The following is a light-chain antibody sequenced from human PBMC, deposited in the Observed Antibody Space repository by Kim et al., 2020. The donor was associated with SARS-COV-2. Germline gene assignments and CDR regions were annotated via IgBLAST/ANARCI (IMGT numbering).Light chain of an antibody. Sequence: ALGKTGRSTSQGASLRSYHASWYQHKPGQAPALVIYGKNNRPSGTPDRFSGSSSGNTASLTITGAQAEDEADYNCNSRDSSGNHLVFGGGTQLTVL. CDR2: GKN. J-gene: IGLJ2*01. CDR1: SLRSYH. V-gene: IGLV3-19*01. CDR3: NSRDSSGNHLV.